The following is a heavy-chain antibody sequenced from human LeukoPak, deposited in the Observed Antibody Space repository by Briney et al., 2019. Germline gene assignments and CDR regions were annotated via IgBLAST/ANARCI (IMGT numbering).Heavy chain of an antibody. D-gene: IGHD2-2*01. J-gene: IGHJ6*03. Sequence: ASVKVSCKASGYTFTSYGISWVRQAPGQGLEWMGWISAYNGNTNYAQKLQGRVTMNTDTSTSTAYMELRSLRSDDTAVYYCAREGVAVPAANYYYCMDVWCKGTTVTVSS. CDR1: GYTFTSYG. CDR3: AREGVAVPAANYYYCMDV. CDR2: ISAYNGNT. V-gene: IGHV1-18*01.